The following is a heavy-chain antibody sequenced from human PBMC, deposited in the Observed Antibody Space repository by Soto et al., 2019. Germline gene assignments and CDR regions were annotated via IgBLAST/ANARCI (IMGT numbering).Heavy chain of an antibody. J-gene: IGHJ3*02. CDR2: IYSGDSDT. V-gene: IGHV5-51*01. CDR3: ARQLFMTVRGVLMGPGEAFDI. Sequence: EVQLVQSGAEVKKPGESLKISCKGSGYNFSNFWIAWVRQMPGKGMEWMGVIYSGDSDTTYSPSFQGQVTISVDKSISTGYLQWNSLKASDTAVYYWARQLFMTVRGVLMGPGEAFDIWGQGTMVNV. CDR1: GYNFSNFW. D-gene: IGHD3-10*01.